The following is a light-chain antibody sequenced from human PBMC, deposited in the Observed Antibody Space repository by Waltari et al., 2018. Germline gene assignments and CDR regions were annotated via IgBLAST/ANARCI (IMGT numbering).Light chain of an antibody. J-gene: IGLJ2*01. CDR1: INDVGGYHY. Sequence: QSALTHPRPFSGSPGRSFTISCTGTINDVGGYHYSSWYQHPPGEVPKLMIYDVTPRPSGVPDRCSGSKSGNTASLTISGLQADDEADYYCSSYGGTYFVFGGGTRLTVL. CDR3: SSYGGTYFV. CDR2: DVT. V-gene: IGLV2-11*01.